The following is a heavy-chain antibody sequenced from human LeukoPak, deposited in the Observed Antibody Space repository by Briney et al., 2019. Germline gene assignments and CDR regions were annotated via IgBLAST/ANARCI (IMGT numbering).Heavy chain of an antibody. CDR3: ARRPVDYSSSDHAFDV. D-gene: IGHD5-12*01. V-gene: IGHV4-59*11. Sequence: SETLSLTCTVSGVSISRHYWSWLRQSPGKGLEWIGDIYYSGSTDYNPSLNSRVSISVDTSKIQFSLKLTSLTAADTAIYYCARRPVDYSSSDHAFDVWGQGTRVTVSS. CDR1: GVSISRHY. J-gene: IGHJ3*01. CDR2: IYYSGST.